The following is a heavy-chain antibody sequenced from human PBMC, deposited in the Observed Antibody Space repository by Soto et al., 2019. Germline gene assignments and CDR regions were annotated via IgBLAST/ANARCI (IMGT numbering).Heavy chain of an antibody. CDR1: GFTVSSNY. CDR2: IYSGGST. CDR3: ARDPGGSAFDI. Sequence: EVQLVESGGGLVQPGGSLRLSCAASGFTVSSNYMSWVRQAPGKGLEWVSVIYSGGSTYYADSVKGRFTISRDNSKNTLYIQMNSVRAEDTAVYYCARDPGGSAFDIWGQGTMVTVSS. D-gene: IGHD1-26*01. J-gene: IGHJ3*02. V-gene: IGHV3-66*01.